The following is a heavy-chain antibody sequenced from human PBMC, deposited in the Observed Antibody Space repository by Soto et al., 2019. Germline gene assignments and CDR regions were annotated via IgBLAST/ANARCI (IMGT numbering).Heavy chain of an antibody. V-gene: IGHV3-30*18. D-gene: IGHD6-19*01. CDR2: ISYDGSNK. Sequence: GGSLRLSCAASGFTFSSYGMHWVRQAPGKGLEWVAVISYDGSNKYYADSVKGRFTISRDNSKNTLYLQMNSLRAEDTAVYYCAKNIYISGWPYYYYGMDVWGQGTTVTVSS. J-gene: IGHJ6*02. CDR1: GFTFSSYG. CDR3: AKNIYISGWPYYYYGMDV.